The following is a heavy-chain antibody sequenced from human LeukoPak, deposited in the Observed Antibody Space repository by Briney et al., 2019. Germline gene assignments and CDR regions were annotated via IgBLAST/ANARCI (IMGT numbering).Heavy chain of an antibody. CDR2: ISSNGGST. V-gene: IGHV3-64*02. CDR3: ARWGQLAFDY. D-gene: IGHD6-6*01. Sequence: GGSLRLSCAASGFTFSSYAMHWVRQAPGKGLEYVSAISSNGGSTYYADSVKGRFTISRDNSKNTLYLQMGSLRAEDMAVYYCARWGQLAFDYWGQGTLVTVSS. CDR1: GFTFSSYA. J-gene: IGHJ4*02.